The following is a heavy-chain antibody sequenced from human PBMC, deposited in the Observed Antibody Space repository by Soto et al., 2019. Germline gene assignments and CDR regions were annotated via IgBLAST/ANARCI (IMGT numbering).Heavy chain of an antibody. CDR2: LGGTNSDT. Sequence: VGSLRLSCAASGFTFSDYAMNWVRQAPGKGLEWVSGLGGTNSDTHYAASVEGRFTVSRDNSKSTLFLQMNSLRAEDTAVYYCAKDKVDHNGVWDPFDRWGQGTMVTVSS. J-gene: IGHJ3*02. CDR3: AKDKVDHNGVWDPFDR. D-gene: IGHD2-8*01. V-gene: IGHV3-23*01. CDR1: GFTFSDYA.